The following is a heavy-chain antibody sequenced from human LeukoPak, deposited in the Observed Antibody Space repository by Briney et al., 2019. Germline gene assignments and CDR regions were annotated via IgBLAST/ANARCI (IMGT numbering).Heavy chain of an antibody. CDR1: GGSISSYY. CDR2: IYYSEST. CDR3: ARRHVVGGTFTFDI. D-gene: IGHD1-26*01. Sequence: PSETLSLTCTVSGGSISSYYWGWIRQPPGKGLEWIGYIYYSESTNYNPSLKSRVTISVDTSKNQFSLKLNSVTAADTAVYYCARRHVVGGTFTFDIWGQGTMVTVSS. V-gene: IGHV4-59*08. J-gene: IGHJ3*02.